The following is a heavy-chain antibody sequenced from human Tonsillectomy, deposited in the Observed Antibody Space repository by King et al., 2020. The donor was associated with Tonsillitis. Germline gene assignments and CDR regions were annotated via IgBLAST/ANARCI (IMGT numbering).Heavy chain of an antibody. Sequence: QLVQSGGGVVQPGRSLRLSCAASGFTFSNYAMHWVRQAPGKGLEWVAIISYDGSDKYYADSVKGRFTISRDNSKNKMYVQMNSLTAEGTAVYYCARDLMSGDWNDPLGYFDYWGQGTLVTASS. V-gene: IGHV3-30*04. CDR3: ARDLMSGDWNDPLGYFDY. D-gene: IGHD1-1*01. CDR2: ISYDGSDK. J-gene: IGHJ4*02. CDR1: GFTFSNYA.